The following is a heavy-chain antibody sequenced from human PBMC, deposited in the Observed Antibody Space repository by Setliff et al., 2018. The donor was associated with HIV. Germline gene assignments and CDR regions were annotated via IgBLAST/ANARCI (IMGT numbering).Heavy chain of an antibody. J-gene: IGHJ5*02. CDR3: ARVRYCSGGSCYGGEYWFDP. V-gene: IGHV1-46*01. CDR2: IHPSGGST. CDR1: GYTFTIYY. D-gene: IGHD2-15*01. Sequence: ASVKVSCKASGYTFTIYYIHWVRQAPGQGLEWMGVIHPSGGSTSYAQSFQDRVTMTRDTSTSTVYMELSSLRSEDTAVYYCARVRYCSGGSCYGGEYWFDPWGQGTLVTVSS.